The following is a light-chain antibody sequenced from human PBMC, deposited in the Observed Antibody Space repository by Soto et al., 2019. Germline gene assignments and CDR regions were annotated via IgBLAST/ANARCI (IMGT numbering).Light chain of an antibody. V-gene: IGKV3-15*01. J-gene: IGKJ4*01. CDR3: QQYGDWPLT. CDR1: QSVGNN. CDR2: ATS. Sequence: EIVLTQSPATLSVSPGERATRSCRASQSVGNNFAWYQQQPGQAPRLLIFATSTRAPGVPARFSGSGSGTEFTLTISSLQSEDFAVYYCQQYGDWPLTFGGGAKVEIE.